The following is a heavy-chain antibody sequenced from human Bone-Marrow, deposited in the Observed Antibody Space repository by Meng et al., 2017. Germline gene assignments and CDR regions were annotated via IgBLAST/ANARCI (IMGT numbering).Heavy chain of an antibody. V-gene: IGHV3-23*04. CDR3: ANPPTVTTVNVH. Sequence: EVQLVGAGGGLVQPGGSLRLSCAASGFTFSSYAMSWVRQAPGKGLEWVSAISGGGGSTYYADSVKGRFTVSRDNSRNTLYLQMHSLRAEDTAVYYCANPPTVTTVNVHWGQGTLVTVSS. CDR1: GFTFSSYA. J-gene: IGHJ4*02. CDR2: ISGGGGST. D-gene: IGHD4-17*01.